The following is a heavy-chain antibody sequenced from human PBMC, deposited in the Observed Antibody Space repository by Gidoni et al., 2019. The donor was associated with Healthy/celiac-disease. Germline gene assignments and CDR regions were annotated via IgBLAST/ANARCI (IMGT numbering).Heavy chain of an antibody. D-gene: IGHD1-26*01. Sequence: EVQLVESGGGLVKPGGSLSLSCAASGFTFSSYSRNWVRQAPGKGLAWVSSISSSSSYIYYADSVKGRFTISRDNAKNSLYLQMNSLRAEDTAVYYCARDVRPISGSRGARYFDLWGRGTLVTVSS. CDR3: ARDVRPISGSRGARYFDL. CDR1: GFTFSSYS. J-gene: IGHJ2*01. CDR2: ISSSSSYI. V-gene: IGHV3-21*01.